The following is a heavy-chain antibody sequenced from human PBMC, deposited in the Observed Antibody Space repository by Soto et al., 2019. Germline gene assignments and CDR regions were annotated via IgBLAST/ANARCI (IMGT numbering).Heavy chain of an antibody. D-gene: IGHD6-6*01. CDR1: GGTFSSYA. Sequence: QVQLVHSGAEVKKPGSSVKVSCKASGGTFSSYAISWVRQAPGQGLEWMGGIIPIFGTANYAQKVQGRVTITADESTSTAYMELSSLRSADTAVYYCARARGAARPSDHYGMDVRGQGTTVTVAS. CDR3: ARARGAARPSDHYGMDV. CDR2: IIPIFGTA. J-gene: IGHJ6*02. V-gene: IGHV1-69*01.